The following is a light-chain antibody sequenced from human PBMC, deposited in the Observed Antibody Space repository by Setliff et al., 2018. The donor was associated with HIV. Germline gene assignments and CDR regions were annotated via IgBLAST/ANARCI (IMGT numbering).Light chain of an antibody. CDR1: SSDVGTYNF. CDR3: SSYTSSSTRV. V-gene: IGLV2-14*03. J-gene: IGLJ1*01. CDR2: DVS. Sequence: QSALTQPASVSGSPGQSITISCTGTSSDVGTYNFVSWYQQHPGKAPKLMIYDVSNRPSGVSNRFSGSKSGNTASLTISGLQAEDEADYYCSSYTSSSTRVFGTGTKV.